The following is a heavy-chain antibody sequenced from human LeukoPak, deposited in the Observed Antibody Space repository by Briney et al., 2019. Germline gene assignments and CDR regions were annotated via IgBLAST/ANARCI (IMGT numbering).Heavy chain of an antibody. CDR3: ARSGAGSSLLYYFDY. J-gene: IGHJ4*02. CDR2: ISAYNGNT. Sequence: ASVKVSCKASAYTLTSYAMHWVRQAPGQGLEWMGWISAYNGNTNYAQKLQGRVTMTTDTSTSTAYMELRSLRSDDTAVYYCARSGAGSSLLYYFDYWGQGTLVTVSS. V-gene: IGHV1-18*01. D-gene: IGHD6-6*01. CDR1: AYTLTSYA.